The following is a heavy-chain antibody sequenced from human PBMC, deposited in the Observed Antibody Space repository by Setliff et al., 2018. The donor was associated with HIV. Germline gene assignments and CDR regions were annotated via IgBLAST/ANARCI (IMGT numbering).Heavy chain of an antibody. CDR3: ARHINSYWYGDGMDV. V-gene: IGHV5-51*01. CDR1: GFNMAAYW. CDR2: IYVGDSDV. Sequence: ESLKISCAGSGFNMAAYWIAWVRQMPGEGLEWMGIIYVGDSDVRYGPSFQGQVTISVDKSIRTAYLQWSSLKASDTATYYCARHINSYWYGDGMDVWGQGTTVTVSS. J-gene: IGHJ6*02. D-gene: IGHD2-8*02.